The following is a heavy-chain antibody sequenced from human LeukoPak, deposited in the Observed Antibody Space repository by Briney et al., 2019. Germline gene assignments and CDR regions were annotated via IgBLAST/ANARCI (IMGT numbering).Heavy chain of an antibody. J-gene: IGHJ4*02. V-gene: IGHV1-3*01. CDR1: GYTFINYA. CDR2: INAGNGHT. D-gene: IGHD7-27*01. CDR3: ARGPPNWGYDY. Sequence: GASVKVSCKASGYTFINYAIHWARQAPGQRLEWMGWINAGNGHTKYSQKFQGRVTITRDTSASTAYMELSSLRSDDTAVYYCARGPPNWGYDYWGPGTLVTVSS.